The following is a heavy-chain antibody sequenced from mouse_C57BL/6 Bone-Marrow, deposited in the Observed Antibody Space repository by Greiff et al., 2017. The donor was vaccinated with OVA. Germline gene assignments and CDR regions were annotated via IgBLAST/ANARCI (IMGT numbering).Heavy chain of an antibody. Sequence: EVQLQQSGPELVKPGDSVKISCKASGYSFTGYFMNWVMQSHGKSLEWIGRLNPYNGDTFYNQKFKGKATLTVDKSSSTAHMGLRSLTSEDSAVYYCARGDYGSFYWGQGTTLTVSA. D-gene: IGHD1-1*01. V-gene: IGHV1-20*01. J-gene: IGHJ2*01. CDR2: LNPYNGDT. CDR1: GYSFTGYF. CDR3: ARGDYGSFY.